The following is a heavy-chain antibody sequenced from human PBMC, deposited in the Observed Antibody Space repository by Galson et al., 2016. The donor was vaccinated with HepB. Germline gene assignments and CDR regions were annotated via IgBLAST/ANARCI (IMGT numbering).Heavy chain of an antibody. CDR3: ARDSGEGYFDL. D-gene: IGHD7-27*01. CDR1: GFTFSSYE. CDR2: ISSSGSTI. V-gene: IGHV3-48*03. Sequence: SLRLSCAASGFTFSSYEMNWVRQAPGKGLEWVSYISSSGSTIYYADSVKGRFTISRDNAKNSLYMQMNSLRAEDTAVYYCARDSGEGYFDLWGRGTLVTVSS. J-gene: IGHJ2*01.